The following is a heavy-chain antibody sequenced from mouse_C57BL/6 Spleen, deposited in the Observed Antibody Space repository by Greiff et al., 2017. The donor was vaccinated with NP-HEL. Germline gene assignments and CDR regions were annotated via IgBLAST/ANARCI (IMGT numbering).Heavy chain of an antibody. CDR1: GYTFTSYW. D-gene: IGHD1-1*01. J-gene: IGHJ2*01. V-gene: IGHV1-53*01. CDR2: INPSNGGT. Sequence: QVQLQQPGTELVKPGASVKLSCKASGYTFTSYWMHWVTQRPGQGLEWIGNINPSNGGTNYNEKFKSKATLTVDKSSSTAYMQLSSLTSEDSAVYYCARKAYYGTFFDYWGQGTTLTVSS. CDR3: ARKAYYGTFFDY.